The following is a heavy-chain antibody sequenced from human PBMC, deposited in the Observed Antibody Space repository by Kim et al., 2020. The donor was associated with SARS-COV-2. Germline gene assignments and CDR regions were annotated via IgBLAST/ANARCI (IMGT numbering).Heavy chain of an antibody. D-gene: IGHD3-10*01. CDR3: ARGEYYYGSGSFDP. Sequence: GGSLRLSCAASGFTFSSYGMHWVRQAPGKGLEWVAVISYDGSNKYYADSVKGRFTISRDNSKNTLYLQMNSLRAEDTAVYYCARGEYYYGSGSFDPWGQGTLVTVSS. CDR1: GFTFSSYG. V-gene: IGHV3-33*05. CDR2: ISYDGSNK. J-gene: IGHJ5*02.